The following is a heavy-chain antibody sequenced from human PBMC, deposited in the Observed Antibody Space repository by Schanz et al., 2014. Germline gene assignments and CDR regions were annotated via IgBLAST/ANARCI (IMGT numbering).Heavy chain of an antibody. CDR3: TTETIAMAGTFSI. Sequence: QVQLVQSGAEVKGPGASVKVSCKASGYTFTSYAMNWVRQAPGQGLEWVGWINTNTGNPTYAQGFTGRFVFSLDTSVSTAYLQISSLKAEDTAAYYCTTETIAMAGTFSIWGQGTLVTVSS. D-gene: IGHD6-19*01. CDR2: INTNTGNP. J-gene: IGHJ4*02. V-gene: IGHV7-4-1*02. CDR1: GYTFTSYA.